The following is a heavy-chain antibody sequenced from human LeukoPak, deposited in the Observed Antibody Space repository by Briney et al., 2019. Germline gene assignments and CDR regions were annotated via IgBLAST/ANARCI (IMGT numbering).Heavy chain of an antibody. CDR3: ARVLYYDFWSGYFSYYYYYMDV. D-gene: IGHD3-3*01. CDR2: ISAYNGNT. Sequence: ASVKVSCKASGYTFTSYGISWVRQAPGQGLEWMGWISAYNGNTNYAQKFQGRVTMTTDTSTSTAYMELRSLRSDDTAVYYCARVLYYDFWSGYFSYYYYYMDVWGKGTTVTVSS. CDR1: GYTFTSYG. V-gene: IGHV1-18*01. J-gene: IGHJ6*03.